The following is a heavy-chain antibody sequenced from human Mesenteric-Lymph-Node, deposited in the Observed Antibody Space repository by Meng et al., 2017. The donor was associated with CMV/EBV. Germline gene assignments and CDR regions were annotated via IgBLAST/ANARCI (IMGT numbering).Heavy chain of an antibody. CDR3: ARGGGYSSFYYYYGMDV. CDR1: GYNFIDFG. Sequence: ASVKVSCKASGYNFIDFGISWVRQATGQGLEWMGWMNPNSGNTGYAQKFQGRVTMTRNTSISTAYMELSSLRSEDTAVYYCARGGGYSSFYYYYGMDVWGQGTTVTVSS. D-gene: IGHD6-13*01. J-gene: IGHJ6*02. V-gene: IGHV1-8*02. CDR2: MNPNSGNT.